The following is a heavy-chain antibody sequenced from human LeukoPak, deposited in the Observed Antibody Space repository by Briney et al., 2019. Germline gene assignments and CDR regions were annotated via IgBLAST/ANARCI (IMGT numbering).Heavy chain of an antibody. V-gene: IGHV3-30-3*01. CDR1: GFTFSTYA. D-gene: IGHD5-24*01. Sequence: PGRSLRLFCAASGFTFSTYAMHWVRQAPGKGLEWVAVISYDGSNKYYADSVKGRFTISRDNSKNTLYLQMNSLRAEDTAVYYCARDLKADGYNYDYFDYWGQGTLVTVSS. CDR2: ISYDGSNK. J-gene: IGHJ4*02. CDR3: ARDLKADGYNYDYFDY.